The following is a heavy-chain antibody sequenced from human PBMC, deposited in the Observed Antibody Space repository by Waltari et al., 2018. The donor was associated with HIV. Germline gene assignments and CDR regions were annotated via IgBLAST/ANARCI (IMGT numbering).Heavy chain of an antibody. CDR3: ARFLYHTTPYFDS. CDR1: GASFSDFY. J-gene: IGHJ4*02. V-gene: IGHV4-34*01. CDR2: INHSANT. Sequence: QVQLQQWGAGLLKPSGTLSLTCAVYGASFSDFYWSWIRQTPGKGLEWIGEINHSANTNYNPSLKGRFTRSVDTSKKQFSLKRPSVPAADTAVYYCARFLYHTTPYFDSWAREPWSPSPQ. D-gene: IGHD1-1*01.